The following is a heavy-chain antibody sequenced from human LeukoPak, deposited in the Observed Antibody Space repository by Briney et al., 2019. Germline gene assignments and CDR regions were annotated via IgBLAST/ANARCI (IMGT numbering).Heavy chain of an antibody. CDR3: TRAQYLKGYFDY. CDR1: GYTFTNYG. Sequence: ASVKVSCKASGYTFTNYGISWLRQAPGQGLEWMGWISTYNGNTNYVQKIQGRVTMTTDTSTTTAYMELRSLRSDDTAVYYCTRAQYLKGYFDYWGQGTLVTVSS. D-gene: IGHD2-2*02. V-gene: IGHV1-18*01. J-gene: IGHJ4*02. CDR2: ISTYNGNT.